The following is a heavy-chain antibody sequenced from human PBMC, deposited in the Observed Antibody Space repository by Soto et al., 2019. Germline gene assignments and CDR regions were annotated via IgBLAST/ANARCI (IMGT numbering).Heavy chain of an antibody. J-gene: IGHJ6*02. Sequence: SETLSLTCAVYGGSFRGYSWSWIRQPPGKGLEWIGEINHSGSTNYNPSLKSRVTISVDTSKNQLSLKLSSVTAADTALYYCARGRQVAPASLFKRAGDYSMDGCGQGTTVIVS. D-gene: IGHD2-2*01. CDR3: ARGRQVAPASLFKRAGDYSMDG. V-gene: IGHV4-34*01. CDR1: GGSFRGYS. CDR2: INHSGST.